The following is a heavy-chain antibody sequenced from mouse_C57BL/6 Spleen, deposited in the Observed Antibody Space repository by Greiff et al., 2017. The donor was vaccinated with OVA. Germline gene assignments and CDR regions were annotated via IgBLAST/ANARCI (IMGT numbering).Heavy chain of an antibody. J-gene: IGHJ4*01. CDR3: ARYYYYAMDY. Sequence: QVQLKESGAELVKPGASVKMSCKASGYTFTSYWITWVKQRPGQGLEWIGDIYPGSGSTNYNEKFKSKATLTVDTSSSTAYMQLSSLTSEDSAVYYCARYYYYAMDYWGQGTSVTVSS. V-gene: IGHV1-55*01. CDR1: GYTFTSYW. CDR2: IYPGSGST.